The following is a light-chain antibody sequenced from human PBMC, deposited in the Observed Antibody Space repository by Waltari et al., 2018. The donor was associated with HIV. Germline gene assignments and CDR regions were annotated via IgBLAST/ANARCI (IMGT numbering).Light chain of an antibody. CDR2: DVN. CDR1: PTDVDNSSL. V-gene: IGLV2-23*02. J-gene: IGLJ3*02. Sequence: QSALTQSASVYGSPGQSTPISCTGTPTDVDNSSLVPWYPHRPGTVPTLMIYDVNKRPSGVSTRFSGFKTGNTASLTISGLQGEDEADYYCCSYASGGILVFGGGTRLTVL. CDR3: CSYASGGILV.